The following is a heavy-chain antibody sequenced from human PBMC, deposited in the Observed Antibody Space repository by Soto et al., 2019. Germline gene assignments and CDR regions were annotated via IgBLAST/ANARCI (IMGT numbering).Heavy chain of an antibody. Sequence: SETLSLTCAVSGGSISSSNWWSWVRQPPGKGLEWIGEIYYSGSTNYNPSLKSRVTISVDTSKNQFSLKLSSVTAADTAVYYCAVIAVAGTPLFDYWGQGTLVTVSS. J-gene: IGHJ4*02. CDR3: AVIAVAGTPLFDY. V-gene: IGHV4-4*02. CDR2: IYYSGST. CDR1: GGSISSSNW. D-gene: IGHD6-19*01.